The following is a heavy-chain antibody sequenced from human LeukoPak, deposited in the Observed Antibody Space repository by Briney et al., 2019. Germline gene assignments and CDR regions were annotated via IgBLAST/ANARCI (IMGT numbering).Heavy chain of an antibody. CDR1: GFTVSSNY. J-gene: IGHJ3*02. CDR3: ASTYCSGGSCYSEAFDI. D-gene: IGHD2-15*01. V-gene: IGHV3-53*01. CDR2: IYSGGST. Sequence: GGSLRLSCAASGFTVSSNYMSWVRQAPGKGLEWVSVIYSGGSTYYADSVKGRFTISRDNAKNSLYLQMNSLRAEDTAVYYCASTYCSGGSCYSEAFDIWGQGTTVTVSS.